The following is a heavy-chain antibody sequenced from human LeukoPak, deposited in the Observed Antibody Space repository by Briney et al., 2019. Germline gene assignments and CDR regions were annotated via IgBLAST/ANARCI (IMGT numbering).Heavy chain of an antibody. J-gene: IGHJ3*02. CDR3: ARVGYCSSTSCPAHAFGI. CDR2: SYSGGST. CDR1: GFTVSSNY. Sequence: GGSLRLSCAASGFTVSSNYMSWVRQAPGKGLEWVSVSYSGGSTYYADSVKGRFTISRDNSKNTLYLQMNSLRAEDTAVYYCARVGYCSSTSCPAHAFGIWGQGTMVTVSS. D-gene: IGHD2-2*03. V-gene: IGHV3-66*02.